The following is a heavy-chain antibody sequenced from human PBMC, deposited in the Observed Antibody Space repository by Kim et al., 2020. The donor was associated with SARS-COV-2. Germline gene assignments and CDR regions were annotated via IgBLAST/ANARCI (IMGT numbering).Heavy chain of an antibody. CDR3: TKGLSYGSTGYDY. CDR1: GYTFTNYD. CDR2: MNPTSGNT. V-gene: IGHV1-8*01. J-gene: IGHJ4*02. Sequence: ASVKVSCKASGYTFTNYDINWVRRPSGQGLEWMAWMNPTSGNTGNAPKFQGRISISFDTSISTAYMELTNLISDDTAVYYCTKGLSYGSTGYDYWGQGTQVTVSA. D-gene: IGHD3-22*01.